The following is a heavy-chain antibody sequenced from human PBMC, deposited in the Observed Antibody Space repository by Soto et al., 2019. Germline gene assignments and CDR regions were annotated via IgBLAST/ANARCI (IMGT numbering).Heavy chain of an antibody. J-gene: IGHJ4*02. V-gene: IGHV3-23*01. CDR3: AKAYLLWSSEQPYYFDY. CDR1: GFTFSNYG. Sequence: EVQLLDSGGGLVQPGGSLRLSCAASGFTFSNYGMTWVRQGPGKGLEWVSGISGSGGRSYYADSVKGRFTISRDNSKSTLYLPMNSLRAEDTAVYYCAKAYLLWSSEQPYYFDYWGQGTLVTVSS. D-gene: IGHD6-13*01. CDR2: ISGSGGRS.